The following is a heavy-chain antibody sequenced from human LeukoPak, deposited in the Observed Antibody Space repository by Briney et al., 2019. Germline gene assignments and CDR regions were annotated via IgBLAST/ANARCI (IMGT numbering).Heavy chain of an antibody. V-gene: IGHV4-59*11. CDR1: GGSLSGHY. CDR2: IYYTGTT. J-gene: IGHJ4*02. CDR3: ARFSWGCSTASCYLTN. Sequence: SETLSLTCTVGGGSLSGHYWGWIRQPPGKGLELVGHIYYTGTTFYNPSLNSRVTITLDTSRNQFSLRLTSVIAADTAVYYCARFSWGCSTASCYLTNWGQGALVTVSS. D-gene: IGHD2-2*01.